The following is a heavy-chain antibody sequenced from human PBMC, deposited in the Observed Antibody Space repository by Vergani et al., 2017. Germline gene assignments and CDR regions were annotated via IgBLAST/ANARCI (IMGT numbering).Heavy chain of an antibody. V-gene: IGHV3-21*06. CDR1: GFTFSDFS. D-gene: IGHD2-8*01. J-gene: IGHJ6*04. CDR3: ARDCTSGGCPDNYGMDV. CDR2: IGSSGPYI. Sequence: EVQLVESGGGLVKPGGSLRLSCAASGFTFSDFSISWVRQAPGKGLEWVAFIGSSGPYINYADSVKGRFIISRDNTNNSLFLQLRSLRAEDAAVYYCARDCTSGGCPDNYGMDVWGKGATVTVSS.